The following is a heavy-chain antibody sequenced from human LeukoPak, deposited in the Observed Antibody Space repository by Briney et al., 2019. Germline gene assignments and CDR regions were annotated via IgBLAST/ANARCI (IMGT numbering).Heavy chain of an antibody. D-gene: IGHD6-19*01. CDR2: INPNSGGT. V-gene: IGHV1-2*02. CDR3: ARVSSGWYMNWFDP. J-gene: IGHJ5*02. CDR1: GYTFTGYY. Sequence: ASVKVSCKASGYTFTGYYMHWVRQAPGQGLEWMGWINPNSGGTNYAQKFQGRVTMTRDTSISTAYMELSRLRSEDTAVYYCARVSSGWYMNWFDPWGQGTLVTVSS.